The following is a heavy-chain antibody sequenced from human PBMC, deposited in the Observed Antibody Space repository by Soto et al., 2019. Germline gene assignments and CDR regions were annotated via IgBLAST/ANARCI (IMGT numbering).Heavy chain of an antibody. CDR2: IYHSGST. V-gene: IGHV4-38-2*01. Sequence: SETLSLTCAVSGYSISSGYYWGWIRQPPGKGLEWIGSIYHSGSTYYNPSLKSRVTISVDTSKNQFSLKLSSVTAADTAVYYCARARDDSSGFNWFDPWGQGALVTVSS. CDR3: ARARDDSSGFNWFDP. J-gene: IGHJ5*02. CDR1: GYSISSGYY. D-gene: IGHD3-22*01.